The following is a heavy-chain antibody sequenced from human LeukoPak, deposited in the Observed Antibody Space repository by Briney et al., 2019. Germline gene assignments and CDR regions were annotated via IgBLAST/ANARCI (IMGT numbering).Heavy chain of an antibody. V-gene: IGHV3-48*02. CDR2: ISRSSSTI. J-gene: IGHJ3*02. CDR3: ARDQFYAFDI. CDR1: GFTFSSYY. Sequence: GGSLRLSCAGSGFTFSSYYMIWVRQAPGKGLEWVSYISRSSSTIYYADSVKGRFTISRDNAKNSLYLQMNSLRDEDTAVYYCARDQFYAFDIWGQGAMVTVSS.